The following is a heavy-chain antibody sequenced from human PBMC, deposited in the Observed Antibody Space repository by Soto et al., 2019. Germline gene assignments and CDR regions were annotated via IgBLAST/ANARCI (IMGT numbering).Heavy chain of an antibody. V-gene: IGHV3-74*01. D-gene: IGHD2-15*01. J-gene: IGHJ6*03. CDR2: INSDGSVS. CDR3: ARGDCVGGTCYSLAGPFYYYLDV. CDR1: GFTFSNYW. Sequence: GGSLRLSCAASGFTFSNYWMYWVRQAPGKGLEWVSRINSDGSVSSHADSVKGRLTISRDNVKNTLYLHMDSLRAEDTAVYYCARGDCVGGTCYSLAGPFYYYLDVWGKGTTVTVSS.